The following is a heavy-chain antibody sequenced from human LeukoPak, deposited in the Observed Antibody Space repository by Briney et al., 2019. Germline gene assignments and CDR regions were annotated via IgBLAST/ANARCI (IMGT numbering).Heavy chain of an antibody. V-gene: IGHV3-21*06. Sequence: GGSLRLSCTTSGFIFSSNTMNWVRQAPGKGLEWVSSISSSSSYIYYADSVKGRFTISRDNAKNSLYLQLNSLRADDTAVYYCARDYYGSSRHAFDIWGQGTMVTVST. D-gene: IGHD6-13*01. J-gene: IGHJ3*02. CDR3: ARDYYGSSRHAFDI. CDR2: ISSSSSYI. CDR1: GFIFSSNT.